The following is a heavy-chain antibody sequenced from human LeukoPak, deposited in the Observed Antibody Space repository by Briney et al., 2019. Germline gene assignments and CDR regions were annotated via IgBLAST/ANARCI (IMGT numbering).Heavy chain of an antibody. CDR3: ARERDSSSWYAFDI. V-gene: IGHV3-48*02. J-gene: IGHJ3*02. Sequence: PGGSLRLSCAASGFTFSSYSLNWVRQAPGKGLEWVSHISSSSTIYYGDSVKGRFTISRDNAKNSLYLQMNSLRDEDTAVYCCARERDSSSWYAFDIWGQGTMVTVSS. D-gene: IGHD6-13*01. CDR2: ISSSSTI. CDR1: GFTFSSYS.